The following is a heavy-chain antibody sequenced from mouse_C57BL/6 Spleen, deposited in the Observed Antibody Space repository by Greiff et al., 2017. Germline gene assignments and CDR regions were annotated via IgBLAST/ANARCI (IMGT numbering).Heavy chain of an antibody. V-gene: IGHV3-6*01. CDR3: AGNWDGVAWFAY. Sequence: EVQLQESGPGLVKPSQSLSLTCSVTGYSITSGYYWNWIRQFPGNKLEWMGYIRYDGSNNYNPSLKNRISITRDTSKNQFFLKLNSVTTEDTATYYCAGNWDGVAWFAYWGQGTLVTVSA. CDR2: IRYDGSN. CDR1: GYSITSGYY. D-gene: IGHD4-1*02. J-gene: IGHJ3*01.